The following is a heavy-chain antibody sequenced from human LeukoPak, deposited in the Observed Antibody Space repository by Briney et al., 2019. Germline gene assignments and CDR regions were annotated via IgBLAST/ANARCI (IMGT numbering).Heavy chain of an antibody. V-gene: IGHV4-4*02. CDR1: GGSISSSNW. CDR3: TTYYYDSSGYYAPD. CDR2: IHHSGST. J-gene: IGHJ4*02. D-gene: IGHD3-22*01. Sequence: PSGTLSLTCAVSGGSISSSNWWSWVRQSPGKGLEWIGAIHHSGSTNYNPSLKSRVTISVDKSTNQFSLKLSSVTAADTAVYYCTTYYYDSSGYYAPDWGQGTLVTVSS.